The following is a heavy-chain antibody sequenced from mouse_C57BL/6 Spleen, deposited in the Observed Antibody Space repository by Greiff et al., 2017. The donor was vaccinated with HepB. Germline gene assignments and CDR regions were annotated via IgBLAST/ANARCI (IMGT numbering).Heavy chain of an antibody. Sequence: QVQLQQPGTELVKPGASVKLSCMASGYTFTSYWMHWVKQRPGQGLEWIGNINPSNGGTNYNEKFKSKATLTVDKSSSTAYMQLSSLTSEDSAVYYCAREGLTTVPEDFDVWGTGTTVTVSS. D-gene: IGHD1-1*01. CDR1: GYTFTSYW. J-gene: IGHJ1*03. CDR2: INPSNGGT. V-gene: IGHV1-53*01. CDR3: AREGLTTVPEDFDV.